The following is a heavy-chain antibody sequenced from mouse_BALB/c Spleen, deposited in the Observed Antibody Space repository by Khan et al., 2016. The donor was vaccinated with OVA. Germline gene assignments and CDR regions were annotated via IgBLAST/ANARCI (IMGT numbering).Heavy chain of an antibody. V-gene: IGHV5-4*02. CDR2: ISDGGSYT. CDR1: GFTFSDYY. CDR3: TRGYYGDPFAY. D-gene: IGHD2-13*01. J-gene: IGHJ3*01. Sequence: EVELVESGGGLVKPGGSLKLSCEASGFTFSDYYMYWVRQTPEKRLEWVATISDGGSYTYYPDSVKGRFTISRVDVKNNLYLRMSSLKSEDTAMYYCTRGYYGDPFAYWGQGTLVTVSA.